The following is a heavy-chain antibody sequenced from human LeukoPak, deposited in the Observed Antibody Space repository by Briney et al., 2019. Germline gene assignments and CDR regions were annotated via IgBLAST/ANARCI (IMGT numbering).Heavy chain of an antibody. J-gene: IGHJ4*02. V-gene: IGHV5-51*01. CDR2: IYPGDSDT. Sequence: GESLKISCKGSGYSFTSYWIGWVRQMPGKGLEWVRIIYPGDSDTRYSPSFQGQVTISADKSITTAYLQWSSLKASDTAMYYCATQPRRERWLQSYFDYWGQGTLVTVSS. CDR3: ATQPRRERWLQSYFDY. D-gene: IGHD5-24*01. CDR1: GYSFTSYW.